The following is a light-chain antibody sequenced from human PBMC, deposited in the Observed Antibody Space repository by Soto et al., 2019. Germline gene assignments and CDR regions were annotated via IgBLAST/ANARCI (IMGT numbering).Light chain of an antibody. CDR3: SSYAGNNNVI. J-gene: IGLJ2*01. CDR1: SSDVGSYRF. CDR2: EVS. Sequence: QSVLTQPPSASGSPGQSVTISCTVTSSDVGSYRFVFWYQQHPGKAPKLLIYEVSKRPSGVPDRFSASTSGNTASLTVSGLQADDEADYYCSSYAGNNNVIFGGGTKVTVL. V-gene: IGLV2-8*01.